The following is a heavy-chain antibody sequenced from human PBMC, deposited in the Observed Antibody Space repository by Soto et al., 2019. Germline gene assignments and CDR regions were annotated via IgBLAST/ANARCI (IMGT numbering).Heavy chain of an antibody. CDR1: GFTFSSYD. Sequence: WGSLRLSCAASGFTFSSYDMHWVRQATGKGLEWVSAIGTAGDTYYPGSVKGRFTISRENAKNSLYLQMNSLRAEDTAVYYCARVPKYGMARYSYYGMDVWGQGTTVTVSS. D-gene: IGHD4-17*01. V-gene: IGHV3-13*01. CDR3: ARVPKYGMARYSYYGMDV. J-gene: IGHJ6*02. CDR2: IGTAGDT.